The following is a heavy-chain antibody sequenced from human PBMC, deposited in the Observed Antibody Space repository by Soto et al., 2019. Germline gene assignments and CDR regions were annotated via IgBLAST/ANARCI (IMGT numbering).Heavy chain of an antibody. D-gene: IGHD1-20*01. CDR3: ARAYSITRITGTRGLQDYYYGMDV. Sequence: GASVKVSCKASGYTFTSHAMHWVRQAPGQRLERMGWINAGNGNTKYSQKFQGRVTITRDTSASTAYMELSSLRSEDTAVYYCARAYSITRITGTRGLQDYYYGMDVWGQGTTVTVSS. CDR1: GYTFTSHA. V-gene: IGHV1-3*01. J-gene: IGHJ6*02. CDR2: INAGNGNT.